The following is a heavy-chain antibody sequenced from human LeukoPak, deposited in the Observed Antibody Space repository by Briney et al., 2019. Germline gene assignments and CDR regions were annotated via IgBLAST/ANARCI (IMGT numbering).Heavy chain of an antibody. J-gene: IGHJ4*02. CDR1: GFTFSSSW. V-gene: IGHV3-7*05. CDR2: INNDGSGT. Sequence: PGGSLRLSCAASGFTFSSSWMTWVRQAPGKGLEWVANINNDGSGTYYVDSVEGRFTISRDNAKNSLFLQMNSLRAEDTAVYYCASKAMTYYYDYWGQGTLVIVSS. CDR3: ASKAMTYYYDY.